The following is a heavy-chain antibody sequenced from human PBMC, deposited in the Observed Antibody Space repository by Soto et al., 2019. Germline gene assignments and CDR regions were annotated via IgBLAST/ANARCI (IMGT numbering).Heavy chain of an antibody. CDR3: ARESSSSCHDY. CDR1: GYTFTSYG. CDR2: ISAYNGNT. D-gene: IGHD6-13*01. J-gene: IGHJ4*02. Sequence: QVQLVQSGAEVKKPGASVKVSCKASGYTFTSYGISWVRQAPGQGLEWMGWISAYNGNTNYAQKRQGRVTMTKDTSPSTAYMELRSLRSADTAVYYCARESSSSCHDYWGQGTLVTVSS. V-gene: IGHV1-18*01.